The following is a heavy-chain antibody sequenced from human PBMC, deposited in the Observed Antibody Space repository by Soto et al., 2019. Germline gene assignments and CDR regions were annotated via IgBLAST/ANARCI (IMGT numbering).Heavy chain of an antibody. CDR1: GGSISSSTYY. CDR2: IYYGGSP. V-gene: IGHV4-39*02. Sequence: SETLSLTCTVSGGSISSSTYYWGWIRQPPGQGLEWIGNIYYGGSPYYNPSLKSRVTVSVDTSKNQFSLKLSSVTAADTAVYYCARDYSAGTPYYFDYWGQGTLVTVS. CDR3: ARDYSAGTPYYFDY. D-gene: IGHD1-1*01. J-gene: IGHJ4*02.